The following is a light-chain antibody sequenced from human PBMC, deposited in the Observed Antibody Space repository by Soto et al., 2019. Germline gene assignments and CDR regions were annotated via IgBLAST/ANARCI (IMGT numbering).Light chain of an antibody. CDR2: GAS. J-gene: IGKJ4*01. CDR1: QSVSND. V-gene: IGKV3-15*01. Sequence: PATLTESLVERATLSCRASQSVSNDLAWYEQKPGQAPRLLIYGASTRATGIPARFSGSGSGTEFTLTISSLQSEDFAVYYCQQSNNWILTFGDGTKADNK. CDR3: QQSNNWILT.